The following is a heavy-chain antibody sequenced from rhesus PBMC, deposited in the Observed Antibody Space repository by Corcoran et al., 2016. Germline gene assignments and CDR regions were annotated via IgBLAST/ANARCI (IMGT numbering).Heavy chain of an antibody. CDR2: IYGSSTST. Sequence: QVQLQESGPGVVKPSETLSLTCAVSGGSISDSYRWSWIRQPPWKGLEWIGYIYGSSTSTNYNPSLKSRVTIEKDTSKNQCSLKLSSVTAADTAVYYWARDTSNWNYLPTGVDYWGQGVLVTVSS. CDR1: GGSISDSYR. V-gene: IGHV4S10*01. J-gene: IGHJ4*01. D-gene: IGHD1-26*01. CDR3: ARDTSNWNYLPTGVDY.